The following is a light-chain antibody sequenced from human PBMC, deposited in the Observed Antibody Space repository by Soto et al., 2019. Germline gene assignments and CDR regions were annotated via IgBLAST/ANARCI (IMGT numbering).Light chain of an antibody. CDR3: SSYTSSSTGV. CDR2: DVS. J-gene: IGLJ1*01. Sequence: QSVLTQPASVSGPPGQSITLSCTGTSSDVGGYNYVSWYQQYPGKAPKLMIYDVSNRPSGVSNRFSGSKSGNTASLTISGLQAEDEDDYYCSSYTSSSTGVFGTGTKVTVL. CDR1: SSDVGGYNY. V-gene: IGLV2-14*01.